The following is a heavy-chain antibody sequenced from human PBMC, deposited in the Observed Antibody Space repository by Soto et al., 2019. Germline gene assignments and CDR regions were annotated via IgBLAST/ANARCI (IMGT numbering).Heavy chain of an antibody. Sequence: PSETLSLTCTVSGGSISSGYYYWSRIRPPQGKGLEWIGYIYYSGSTNYNPSLKSRVTISVDTSKNQFSLKLSSVTAADTAVYYCARAAYYYDSSGPLGFDYWGQGTLVTVSS. V-gene: IGHV4-61*01. CDR1: GGSISSGYYY. CDR3: ARAAYYYDSSGPLGFDY. CDR2: IYYSGST. J-gene: IGHJ4*02. D-gene: IGHD3-22*01.